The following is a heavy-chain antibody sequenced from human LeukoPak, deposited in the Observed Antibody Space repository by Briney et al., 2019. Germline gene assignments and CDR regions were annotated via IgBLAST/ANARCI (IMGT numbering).Heavy chain of an antibody. CDR3: ARGAGYDILTGYLGAFDI. CDR1: GFTYSGFW. CDR2: IKEDGSEK. Sequence: GGSLRLSCAASGFTYSGFWMNWVRQAPGKGLEWVANIKEDGSEKYYVDSEKGRFTISRDNAKNSLYLQMNSLRAEGTAVYYCARGAGYDILTGYLGAFDIWGQGTMVTVSS. V-gene: IGHV3-7*03. D-gene: IGHD3-9*01. J-gene: IGHJ3*02.